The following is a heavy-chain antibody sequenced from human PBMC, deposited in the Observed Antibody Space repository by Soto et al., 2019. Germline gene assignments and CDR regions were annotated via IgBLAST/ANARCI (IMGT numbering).Heavy chain of an antibody. CDR3: AADWVTGWFDP. V-gene: IGHV1-18*01. J-gene: IGHJ5*02. CDR2: ISAYNGNT. Sequence: ISWVRQAPGQGLEWMGWISAYNGNTNYAQKLQGRVTITRDMSTSTAYMELSSLRSEDTAVYYCAADWVTGWFDPWGQGTLVTVSS. D-gene: IGHD5-18*01.